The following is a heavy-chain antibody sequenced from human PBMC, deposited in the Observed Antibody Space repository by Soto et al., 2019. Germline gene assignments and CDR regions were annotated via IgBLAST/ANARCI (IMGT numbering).Heavy chain of an antibody. V-gene: IGHV3-7*01. CDR3: ARVSRRNTFDV. J-gene: IGHJ3*01. CDR1: GFTFNHYW. CDR2: INTDGSQK. Sequence: EVQVVESGGGLVQPGGSLRLSCEASGFTFNHYWMTWVRQAPGKGLEWVASINTDGSQKHSVDSVKGRFTFSRDNGKNSLYLQMNSLRVEDTAVYYCARVSRRNTFDVWGQGTMVTVSS.